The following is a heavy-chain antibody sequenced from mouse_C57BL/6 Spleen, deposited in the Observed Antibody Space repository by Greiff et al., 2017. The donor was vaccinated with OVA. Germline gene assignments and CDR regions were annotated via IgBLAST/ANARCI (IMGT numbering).Heavy chain of an antibody. Sequence: QVQLQQPGAELVKPGASVKLSCKASGYTFTSYWMHWVKQRPGRGLEWIGRIAPNSGGTKYNEKFKSKATLTVDKPSSTAYMQLSSLTSEDSAVYYCARSTVVGAMDYWGQGTSVTVSS. D-gene: IGHD1-1*01. CDR3: ARSTVVGAMDY. V-gene: IGHV1-72*01. CDR2: IAPNSGGT. J-gene: IGHJ4*01. CDR1: GYTFTSYW.